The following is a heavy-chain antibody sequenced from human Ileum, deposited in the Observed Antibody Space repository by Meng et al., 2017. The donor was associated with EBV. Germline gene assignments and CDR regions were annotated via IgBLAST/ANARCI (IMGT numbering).Heavy chain of an antibody. Sequence: QWRLRESGPGLVTPSEPLSLTCTVSGDSLSSSRYYWDWIRQTPGKGLEWIGNFYFGWSTYYNPSLRSRVTISGDTSKNQFSLKLTSVTAADTAIYYCAREDSSGWFRVDYWGPGSLVTVSS. D-gene: IGHD6-19*01. V-gene: IGHV4-39*07. CDR2: FYFGWST. CDR1: GDSLSSSRYY. J-gene: IGHJ4*02. CDR3: AREDSSGWFRVDY.